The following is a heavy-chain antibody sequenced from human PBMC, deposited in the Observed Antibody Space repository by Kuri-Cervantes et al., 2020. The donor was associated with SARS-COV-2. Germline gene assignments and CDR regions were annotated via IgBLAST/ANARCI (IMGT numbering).Heavy chain of an antibody. D-gene: IGHD4-23*01. CDR1: GFTVSSNC. CDR2: IYSGGST. CDR3: ARVDRTGGNAFVDY. J-gene: IGHJ4*02. V-gene: IGHV3-53*01. Sequence: GESLKISCAASGFTVSSNCMSWVRQAPGKGLEWVSVIYSGGSTYYADSVKGRFTISRDNSKNTLYLQMNSLRAEDTAVYYCARVDRTGGNAFVDYWGRGTLVTVSS.